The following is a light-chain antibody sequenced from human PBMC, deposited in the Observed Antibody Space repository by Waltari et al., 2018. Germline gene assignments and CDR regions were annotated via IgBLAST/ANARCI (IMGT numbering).Light chain of an antibody. CDR2: GAS. J-gene: IGKJ1*01. CDR3: QHYVRLPVT. Sequence: EIVLTQSPGTLSLSPGETATLSCRASQSVSGTLAWYQQKPGQAPRLLIYGASSRATGIPDRFSGSGSGTDFSLTISRLEPEDFAVYYCQHYVRLPVTFGQGTRVEIK. CDR1: QSVSGT. V-gene: IGKV3-20*01.